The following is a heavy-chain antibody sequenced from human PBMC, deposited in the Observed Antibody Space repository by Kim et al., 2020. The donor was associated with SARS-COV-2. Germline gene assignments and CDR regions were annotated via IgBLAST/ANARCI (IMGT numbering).Heavy chain of an antibody. CDR2: IYYSGST. CDR1: GGSISSYY. V-gene: IGHV4-59*13. J-gene: IGHJ4*02. CDR3: ARAKEAPPYYFDY. Sequence: SETLSLTCTVSGGSISSYYWSWIRQPPGKGLEWIGYIYYSGSTNYNPSLKSRVTISVDTSKNQFSLKLSSVTAADTAVYYCARAKEAPPYYFDYWGQGTLVTVSS.